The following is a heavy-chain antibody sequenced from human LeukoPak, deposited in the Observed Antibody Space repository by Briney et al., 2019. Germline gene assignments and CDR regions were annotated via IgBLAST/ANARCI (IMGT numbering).Heavy chain of an antibody. D-gene: IGHD2-15*01. Sequence: GASVKVSCKASGGTFSSYAISWVRQAPGQGHEWMGRIIPIFGTANYAQKFQGRVTITTDESTSTAYMELSSLRSEDTAVYYCARDDCSGGSCYSDYWGQGTLVTVSS. V-gene: IGHV1-69*05. CDR3: ARDDCSGGSCYSDY. CDR1: GGTFSSYA. J-gene: IGHJ4*02. CDR2: IIPIFGTA.